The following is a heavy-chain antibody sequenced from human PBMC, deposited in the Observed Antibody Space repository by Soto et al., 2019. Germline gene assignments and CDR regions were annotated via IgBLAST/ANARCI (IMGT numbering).Heavy chain of an antibody. CDR3: AYDSGYVLGSDAFDI. V-gene: IGHV1-8*01. CDR2: MNPKSGNT. CDR1: GYTFTSYD. D-gene: IGHD3-22*01. J-gene: IGHJ3*02. Sequence: QVQLVQSGAEVKKPGASVKVSCKASGYTFTSYDINWVRQATGQGLEWMGWMNPKSGNTGYAQKFKGRVTMTRNTSISTAYMELSSLRSEDTAVYYGAYDSGYVLGSDAFDIWGQGTMVTVSS.